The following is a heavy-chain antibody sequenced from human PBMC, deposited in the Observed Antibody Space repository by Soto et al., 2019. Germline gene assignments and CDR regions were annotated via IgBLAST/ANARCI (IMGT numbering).Heavy chain of an antibody. CDR1: GFTFSDYY. J-gene: IGHJ4*02. Sequence: QVQLVESGGGLAKPGGSLRLSCAVSGFTFSDYYMTWIRQAPGKGLEWVSYISSSTSHTNYADSVKGRFTISRDNAKNSLFLQMNSLRAEDTAVYYCARGRGAAADYFDFWGQGILVTVSS. CDR3: ARGRGAAADYFDF. V-gene: IGHV3-11*05. D-gene: IGHD6-13*01. CDR2: ISSSTSHT.